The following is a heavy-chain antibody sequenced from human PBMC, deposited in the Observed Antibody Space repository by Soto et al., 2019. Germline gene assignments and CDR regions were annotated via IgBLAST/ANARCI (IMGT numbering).Heavy chain of an antibody. CDR3: AKENGYSSTWFEFDY. D-gene: IGHD6-13*01. J-gene: IGHJ4*02. V-gene: IGHV3-23*01. CDR2: ISGSGGST. CDR1: GFTFSSYA. Sequence: EVQPLESGGGLVQPGGSLRLSCAASGFTFSSYAMSWVRQAPGKGLEWVSAISGSGGSTDYADSVKGRFTISRDNSKNTLYLQMNSLRAEDTAVYYCAKENGYSSTWFEFDYWGQGTLVTVSS.